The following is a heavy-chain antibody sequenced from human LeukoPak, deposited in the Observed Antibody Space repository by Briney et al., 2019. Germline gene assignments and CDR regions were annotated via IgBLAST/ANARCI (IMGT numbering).Heavy chain of an antibody. Sequence: GGSLRLSCAASGFTFSSYSMNWVRQAPGKGREWVSSISSSSSYIYYADSVKGLFPISRDNAKNSLYLQMKSLRAEDTDVYYCARQQHIAAAGTVDWGQGTLVTVSS. V-gene: IGHV3-21*01. CDR2: ISSSSSYI. CDR1: GFTFSSYS. D-gene: IGHD6-13*01. J-gene: IGHJ4*02. CDR3: ARQQHIAAAGTVD.